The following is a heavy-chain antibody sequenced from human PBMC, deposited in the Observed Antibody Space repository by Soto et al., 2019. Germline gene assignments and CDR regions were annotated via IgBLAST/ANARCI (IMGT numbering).Heavy chain of an antibody. CDR2: INHSGST. CDR3: ARGEHGMDV. J-gene: IGHJ6*02. CDR1: GGSFSGYY. V-gene: IGHV4-34*01. Sequence: SETLSLTCAVYGGSFSGYYWSWIRQPPGKGLEWIGEINHSGSTNYNPSLKSRVTISVDTSKNQFSLKLSSVTAADTAVYYCARGEHGMDVWGQGTTVTVYS.